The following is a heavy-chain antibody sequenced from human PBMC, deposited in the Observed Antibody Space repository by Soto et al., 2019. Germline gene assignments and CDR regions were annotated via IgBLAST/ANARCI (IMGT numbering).Heavy chain of an antibody. D-gene: IGHD3-3*01. CDR1: GYTFTSYY. V-gene: IGHV1-46*03. CDR3: ARDIGYDFWSGYYYQTRGSDY. J-gene: IGHJ4*02. CDR2: INPSGGST. Sequence: ASVKVSCKASGYTFTSYYMHWVRQAPGQVLEWMGIINPSGGSTSYAQKFQGRVTMTRDTSTSTVYMELSSLRSEDTAVYYCARDIGYDFWSGYYYQTRGSDYWAQGTLVTV.